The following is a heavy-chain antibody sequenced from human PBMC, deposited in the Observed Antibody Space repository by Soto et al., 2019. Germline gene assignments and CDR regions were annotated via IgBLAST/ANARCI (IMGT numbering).Heavy chain of an antibody. Sequence: QVQLQESGPRLVKPSETLSLTCIVSGGSISNYYWSWIRQPPGKGLESIGYIYYSGSTNYNPSLQSRVTISVDTSKDQFSLKLSSVTAADTAVYYCARAVLPATAPFDYWGQGTLVTVSS. CDR2: IYYSGST. D-gene: IGHD2-2*01. J-gene: IGHJ4*02. CDR3: ARAVLPATAPFDY. V-gene: IGHV4-59*01. CDR1: GGSISNYY.